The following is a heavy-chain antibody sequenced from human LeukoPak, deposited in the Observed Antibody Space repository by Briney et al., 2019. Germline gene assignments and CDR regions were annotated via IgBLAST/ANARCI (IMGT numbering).Heavy chain of an antibody. V-gene: IGHV3-23*01. D-gene: IGHD5-12*01. CDR2: TSGSGVNS. J-gene: IGHJ4*02. CDR3: AKEYSGYDLDY. Sequence: PGRSLRLSCAAYGLTLRSEDMSWGGQVPGKGLEWVADTSGSGVNSYYADSVRGRFPISRDNSENPLYLQMDSLRAEDTALYYCAKEYSGYDLDYWGQGTLVTVSS. CDR1: GLTLRSED.